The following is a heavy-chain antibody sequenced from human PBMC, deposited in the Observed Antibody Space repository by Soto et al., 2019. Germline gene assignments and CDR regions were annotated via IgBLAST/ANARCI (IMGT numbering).Heavy chain of an antibody. CDR3: ARDAGGPAAVTLLYYFDY. D-gene: IGHD2-2*01. Sequence: GGSLRLSCAASGFTFSSYGMHWVRQAPGKGLEWVAVIWYDGSNKYYADSVKGRFTISRDNSKNTQYLQMNSLRAEDTAVYYCARDAGGPAAVTLLYYFDYWGKGTLVTVDS. V-gene: IGHV3-33*01. CDR1: GFTFSSYG. CDR2: IWYDGSNK. J-gene: IGHJ4*02.